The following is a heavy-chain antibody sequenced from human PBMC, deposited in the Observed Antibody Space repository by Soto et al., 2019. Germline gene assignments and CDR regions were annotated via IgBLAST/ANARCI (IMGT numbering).Heavy chain of an antibody. D-gene: IGHD3-16*02. CDR2: MNPNSGNT. Sequence: VSCKASGYTFTSYDINWVRQATGQGLEWMGWMNPNSGNTGYAQKFQGRVTMTRNTSISTAYMELSSLRSEDTAVYYCAKSLARITSGGVIIPDYWGQGTLVTVSS. J-gene: IGHJ4*02. V-gene: IGHV1-8*01. CDR3: AKSLARITSGGVIIPDY. CDR1: GYTFTSYD.